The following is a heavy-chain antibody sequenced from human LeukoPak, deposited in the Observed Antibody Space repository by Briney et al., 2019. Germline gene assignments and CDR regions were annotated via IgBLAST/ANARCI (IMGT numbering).Heavy chain of an antibody. D-gene: IGHD3-16*01. V-gene: IGHV4-39*01. Sequence: PSETLSLTCTVSSGSIISSSYYRGWIRQPPGKGLEYIASIYYSGSAYYNPSLKSRVTISVDTSKNQFSLKLSSVTAADTAVYYCARRSGLVGDPARFDYWGQGTLVTVSS. J-gene: IGHJ4*02. CDR3: ARRSGLVGDPARFDY. CDR2: IYYSGSA. CDR1: SGSIISSSYY.